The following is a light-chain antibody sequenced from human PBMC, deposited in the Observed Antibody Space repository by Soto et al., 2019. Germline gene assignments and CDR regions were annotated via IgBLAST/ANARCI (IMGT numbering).Light chain of an antibody. J-gene: IGLJ1*01. CDR1: SGDVGGYNY. CDR3: CSSTGTYTVV. CDR2: DVS. Sequence: HSVLTQPRSVSGSPGQSVTISCTGTSGDVGGYNYVSWYQQHPGKAPRLIIYDVSQRPSGVPDRFSGSKSGNTASLTISGLQAEDEADYSCCSSTGTYTVVFGTGTKLTVL. V-gene: IGLV2-11*01.